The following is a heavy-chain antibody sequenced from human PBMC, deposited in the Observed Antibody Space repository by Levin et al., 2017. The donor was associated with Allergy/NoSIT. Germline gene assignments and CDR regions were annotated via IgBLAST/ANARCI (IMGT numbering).Heavy chain of an antibody. CDR3: AKDAVYQQLEDFDY. D-gene: IGHD6-13*01. V-gene: IGHV3-23*01. Sequence: GESLKISCAASGFTFSNYVMNWVRQAPGKGLEWVSAISGNGGSTYYADSVKGRFTISRDNSKNTLYLQMNSLRAEDTAQYYCAKDAVYQQLEDFDYWGQGTLVTVSS. CDR2: ISGNGGST. CDR1: GFTFSNYV. J-gene: IGHJ4*02.